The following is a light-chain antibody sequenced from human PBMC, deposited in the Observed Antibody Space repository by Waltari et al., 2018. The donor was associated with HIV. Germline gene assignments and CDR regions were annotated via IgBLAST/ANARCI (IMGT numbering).Light chain of an antibody. CDR3: CSYAGDTTFV. Sequence: QSALTQPASVSGSPGQPITISCTGTSADVGPYTYVSWYLQHPKKAPKLIIYYVTKRPSGVSIRCAGSKSGNAASLTLSGLQAEDEVDYYCCSYAGDTTFVFGTGTKVSVL. J-gene: IGLJ1*01. CDR2: YVT. V-gene: IGLV2-23*02. CDR1: SADVGPYTY.